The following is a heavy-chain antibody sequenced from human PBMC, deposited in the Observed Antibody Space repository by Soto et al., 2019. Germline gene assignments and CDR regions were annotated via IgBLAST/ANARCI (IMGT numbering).Heavy chain of an antibody. J-gene: IGHJ2*01. CDR1: GFTFTSYA. Sequence: GGSLRLSCASSGFTFTSYAMNWVRQAPGKGLEWVSVISGSGGSTYYADSVKGRFTISRDNSKNTLYLQMNSLRAEDTAVYYCAKRTTGWYFDLWGRGTLVTVSS. CDR2: ISGSGGST. CDR3: AKRTTGWYFDL. V-gene: IGHV3-23*01.